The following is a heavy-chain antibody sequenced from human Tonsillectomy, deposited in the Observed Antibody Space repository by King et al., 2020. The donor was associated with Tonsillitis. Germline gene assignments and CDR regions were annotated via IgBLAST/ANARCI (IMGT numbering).Heavy chain of an antibody. CDR3: ARGDCDGGTCYSIFFDC. Sequence: VQLVESGGGLVQPGGSLRLSCAASGFTFSSYWMSWVRQAPGKGLEWMANIKQDGRANYYVDSVKGRFTVSRDNTQNSLYLQMNSLRAEDTAVYYCARGDCDGGTCYSIFFDCWGQGTLVTVSS. CDR2: IKQDGRAN. CDR1: GFTFSSYW. D-gene: IGHD2-15*01. V-gene: IGHV3-7*04. J-gene: IGHJ4*02.